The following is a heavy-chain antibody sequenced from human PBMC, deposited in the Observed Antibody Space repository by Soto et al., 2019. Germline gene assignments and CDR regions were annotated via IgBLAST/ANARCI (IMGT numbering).Heavy chain of an antibody. Sequence: GGSLRLSCEASGFTFSNAWMNWVRQAPGKGLEWVGRIKSKTDGGTTDCAAPVKGRFTISRDDSKNTLFLQMNSLKTEDAAVYFCTTSLTSTITSYSYYGMDVWGQGTTVTVSS. CDR1: GFTFSNAW. CDR2: IKSKTDGGTT. J-gene: IGHJ6*02. V-gene: IGHV3-15*07. D-gene: IGHD4-4*01. CDR3: TTSLTSTITSYSYYGMDV.